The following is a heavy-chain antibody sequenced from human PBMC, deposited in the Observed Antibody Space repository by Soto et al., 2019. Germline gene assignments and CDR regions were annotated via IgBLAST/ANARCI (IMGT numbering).Heavy chain of an antibody. V-gene: IGHV5-51*01. CDR3: ARSIVGAPLYYYYYMDV. CDR2: IYLGDSDT. Sequence: GESLKISCKGSGYSFTSYWIGWVRQMPGKGLEWMGIIYLGDSDTRYSPSFQGQVTISADKSISTAYLQWSSLKASDTAMYYCARSIVGAPLYYYYYMDVWGKGTTVTVSS. CDR1: GYSFTSYW. D-gene: IGHD1-26*01. J-gene: IGHJ6*03.